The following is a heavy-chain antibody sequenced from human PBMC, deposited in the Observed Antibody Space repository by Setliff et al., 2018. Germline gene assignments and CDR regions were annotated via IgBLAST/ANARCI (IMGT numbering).Heavy chain of an antibody. CDR2: VYHSGTA. D-gene: IGHD1-26*01. CDR3: ARSYHLVLTNWFDA. V-gene: IGHV4-61*05. Sequence: SETLSLTCTVSGDSISSSRYYWAWIRQPAGKGLECIGYVYHSGTAKYDPSLESRAIMSVDTSKNQFSLKLTSVTAADTAVYYCARSYHLVLTNWFDAWGQGIRVTVSS. CDR1: GDSISSSRYY. J-gene: IGHJ5*02.